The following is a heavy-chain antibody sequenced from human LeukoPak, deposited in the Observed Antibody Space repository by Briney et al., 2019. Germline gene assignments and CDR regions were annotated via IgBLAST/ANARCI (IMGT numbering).Heavy chain of an antibody. CDR1: GYTFTSYG. J-gene: IGHJ4*02. CDR2: ISAYDGNT. CDR3: ARDAGDSSGYYYGSFDY. D-gene: IGHD3-22*01. V-gene: IGHV1-18*01. Sequence: ASVKVSCKASGYTFTSYGISWVRQAPGRGLEWMGWISAYDGNTNYAQKLQGRVTMTTDTSTGTAYMELRSLRSDDTAVYYCARDAGDSSGYYYGSFDYWGQGTLVTVSS.